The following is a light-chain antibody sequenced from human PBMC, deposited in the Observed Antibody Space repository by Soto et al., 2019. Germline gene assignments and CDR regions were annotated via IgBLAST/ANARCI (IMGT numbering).Light chain of an antibody. V-gene: IGKV3-15*01. Sequence: EIVMAQSPATLSVSPGERATLSCRASPSVSGNLAWYQQKPGQAPRLLIYGASTRATGIPARFSGSGSGTEFTLTISRLQSEDFAVYYCQQYNNWPPAFGQGTKVDIK. J-gene: IGKJ1*01. CDR3: QQYNNWPPA. CDR2: GAS. CDR1: PSVSGN.